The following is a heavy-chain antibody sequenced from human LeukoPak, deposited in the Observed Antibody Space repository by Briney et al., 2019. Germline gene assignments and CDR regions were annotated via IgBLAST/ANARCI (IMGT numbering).Heavy chain of an antibody. V-gene: IGHV3-13*01. CDR1: GFTLSNYD. CDR2: IDIPGNT. Sequence: GGSLRLSCAASGFTLSNYDMHWVRQATGKGLEWVSGIDIPGNTYYPDSVKGRFTMSRESAENSLYLQMNSLRAGDTAVYYCARVVAGTHWFDPWGQGTLVIVSS. CDR3: ARVVAGTHWFDP. D-gene: IGHD6-19*01. J-gene: IGHJ5*02.